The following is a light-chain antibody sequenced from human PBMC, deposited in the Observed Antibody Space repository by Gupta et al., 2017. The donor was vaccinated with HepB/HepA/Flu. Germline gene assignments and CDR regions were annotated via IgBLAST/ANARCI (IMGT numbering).Light chain of an antibody. CDR1: SSDVGGYNY. CDR2: EVS. Sequence: QSALTQPPPASGPPGQPVTISCTGTSSDVGGYNYVSWYQPHPGKAPKLMLYEVSQRPSGVPVRCSGAKSGNTASLTVSGLQAEDEADYYCSSFAGGNTYVFGTGTKVTVL. CDR3: SSFAGGNTYV. V-gene: IGLV2-8*01. J-gene: IGLJ1*01.